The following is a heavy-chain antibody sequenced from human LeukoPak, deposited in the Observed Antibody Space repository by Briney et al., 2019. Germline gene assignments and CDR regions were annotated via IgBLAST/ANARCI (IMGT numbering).Heavy chain of an antibody. CDR1: GFTFSDYY. J-gene: IGHJ4*02. Sequence: GGSLRLSCAASGFTFSDYYMSWIRQAPGKGLEWVSYISSSGSTIYYADSVKGRFTISRDNAKNSLYLQMNSLRAEDTAVYYCAREPNYDYVWGSYRYYDYWGQGTLVTVSS. CDR3: AREPNYDYVWGSYRYYDY. V-gene: IGHV3-11*01. CDR2: ISSSGSTI. D-gene: IGHD3-16*02.